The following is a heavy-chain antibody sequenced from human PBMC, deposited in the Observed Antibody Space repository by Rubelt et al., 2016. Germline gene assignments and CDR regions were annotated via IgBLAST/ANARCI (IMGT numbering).Heavy chain of an antibody. J-gene: IGHJ5*02. CDR1: GFTFNSFA. D-gene: IGHD6-6*01. V-gene: IGHV3-30*04. CDR2: ISYDGNNK. Sequence: QVQLVESGGGVVQPGRSLRLSCAASGFTFNSFAMHWVRQAPGKGLEWVTVISYDGNNKYYADSVKGRFTISRDNSKNQLYLQVSSVRAEDTAVYYCAKDGGGFCSSSGLYHWGQGTLVTVSS. CDR3: AKDGGGFCSSSGLYH.